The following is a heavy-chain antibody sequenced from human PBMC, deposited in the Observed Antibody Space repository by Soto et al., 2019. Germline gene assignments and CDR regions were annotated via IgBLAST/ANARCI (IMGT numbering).Heavy chain of an antibody. CDR2: INHSGST. Sequence: ASETLSLTCAVYGGSFSGYYWSWIRQPPGKGLEWIGEINHSGSTNYNPSLKSRVTISVDTSKNQFSLKLSSLRSEDTAVYYCAREREGSGLDPWGQGTLVTVSS. D-gene: IGHD1-26*01. V-gene: IGHV4-34*01. CDR3: AREREGSGLDP. CDR1: GGSFSGYY. J-gene: IGHJ5*02.